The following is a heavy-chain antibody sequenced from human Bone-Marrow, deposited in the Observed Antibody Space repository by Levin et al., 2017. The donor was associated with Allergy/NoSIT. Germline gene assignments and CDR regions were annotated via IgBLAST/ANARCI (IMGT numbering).Heavy chain of an antibody. CDR1: GFTLGDYA. J-gene: IGHJ4*02. Sequence: PGGSLRLSCTASGFTLGDYAMSWFRQAPGKGLEWVSFIRNKAYGGTTEYAASVKGRFTISRDDSGGVAYLQMNSLKTEDTAVYYCTRDEDGQPVTASAFDCWGQGTLVTVS. CDR2: IRNKAYGGTT. CDR3: TRDEDGQPVTASAFDC. D-gene: IGHD6-6*01. V-gene: IGHV3-49*03.